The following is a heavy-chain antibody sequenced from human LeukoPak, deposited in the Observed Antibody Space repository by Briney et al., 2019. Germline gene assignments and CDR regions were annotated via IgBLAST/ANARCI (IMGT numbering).Heavy chain of an antibody. D-gene: IGHD3-22*01. CDR1: GSTFSSYA. Sequence: SVKVSCKASGSTFSSYAISWVRQAPGQGLEWMGRIIPILGIANYAQKFQGRVTITADKSTSTAYMELSSLRSEDTAVYYCARDKGPEIADYWGQGTLVTVSS. CDR3: ARDKGPEIADY. V-gene: IGHV1-69*04. CDR2: IIPILGIA. J-gene: IGHJ4*02.